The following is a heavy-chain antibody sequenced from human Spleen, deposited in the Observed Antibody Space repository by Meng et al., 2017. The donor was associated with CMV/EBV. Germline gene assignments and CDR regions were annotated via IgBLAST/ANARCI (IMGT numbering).Heavy chain of an antibody. V-gene: IGHV4-59*01. Sequence: GSLRLSCTVSGGSISNYYWTWIRQPPGKGLEWIGYIYYTGSTNYNPSLKSRVTISVDTSKNQFSLKLSSVTAADTAVYYCTKGGQQLGGFDPWGQGTLVTVSS. CDR3: TKGGQQLGGFDP. D-gene: IGHD6-13*01. CDR1: GGSISNYY. J-gene: IGHJ5*02. CDR2: IYYTGST.